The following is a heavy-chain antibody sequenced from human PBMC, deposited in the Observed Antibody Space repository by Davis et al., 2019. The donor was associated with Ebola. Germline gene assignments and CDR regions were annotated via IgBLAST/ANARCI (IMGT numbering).Heavy chain of an antibody. Sequence: GESLKISCAASGFTFDDYVMHWVRQAPGKGLEWVSLISGDGGSTYYTDSMKGRFTISRDNSRNSLYLQMNSLTSEDTALYYCAKGYCSSTSCYRRNYYAMDVWGQGTTVTVSS. J-gene: IGHJ6*02. CDR3: AKGYCSSTSCYRRNYYAMDV. CDR1: GFTFDDYV. CDR2: ISGDGGST. V-gene: IGHV3-43*02. D-gene: IGHD2-2*02.